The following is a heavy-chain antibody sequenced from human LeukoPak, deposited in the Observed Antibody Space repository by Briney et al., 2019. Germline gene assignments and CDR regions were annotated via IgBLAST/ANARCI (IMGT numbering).Heavy chain of an antibody. V-gene: IGHV4-59*01. CDR2: VFDSGGT. CDR1: GGSISNYW. D-gene: IGHD6-13*01. J-gene: IGHJ4*02. CDR3: ARGYSSSLNYFDY. Sequence: PSETLSLTCTVSGGSISNYWWSWIRQPPGKGLEWIGYVFDSGGTNYNPSLKSRVTISVDTSKKQFSLKLSSVTAADTAVYYCARGYSSSLNYFDYWGQGALVTVSS.